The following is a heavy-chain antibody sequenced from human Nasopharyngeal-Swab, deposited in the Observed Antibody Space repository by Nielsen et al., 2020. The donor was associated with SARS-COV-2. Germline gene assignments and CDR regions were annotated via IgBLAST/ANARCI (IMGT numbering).Heavy chain of an antibody. CDR3: ARGSETHDYSNYVFNVYYYYMDV. Sequence: SVKVSCKASGGTFSSYAISWVRQAPRQGLEWMGGIIPIFGTANYAQKVQGRVTIPADESTSTAYMELSSLRSEDTAVYYRARGSETHDYSNYVFNVYYYYMDVWGKGTTVTVSS. CDR2: IIPIFGTA. J-gene: IGHJ6*03. V-gene: IGHV1-69*13. CDR1: GGTFSSYA. D-gene: IGHD4-11*01.